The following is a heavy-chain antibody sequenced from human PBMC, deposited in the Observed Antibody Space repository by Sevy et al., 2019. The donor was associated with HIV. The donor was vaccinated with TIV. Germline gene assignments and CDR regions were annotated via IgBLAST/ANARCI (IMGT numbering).Heavy chain of an antibody. V-gene: IGHV3-72*01. CDR3: AAVAADKGYFNI. J-gene: IGHJ2*01. Sequence: GGSLRLSCAASGFSLGDLYMDWVCQAPGKGLEWVGRIRNKAKSYTTEYAASVKGRFTISRDDSQNSLYLQMNSLKTADTALYYCAAVAADKGYFNIWGRGTLVTVSS. CDR2: IRNKAKSYTT. CDR1: GFSLGDLY. D-gene: IGHD6-19*01.